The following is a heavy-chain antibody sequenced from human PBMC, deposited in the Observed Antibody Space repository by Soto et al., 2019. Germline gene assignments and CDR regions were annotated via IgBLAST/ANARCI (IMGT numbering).Heavy chain of an antibody. CDR3: ARVETIAVAAAFDY. CDR1: GFTFSSYA. J-gene: IGHJ4*02. V-gene: IGHV3-30-3*01. CDR2: ISYDGGNK. D-gene: IGHD6-19*01. Sequence: QVQLVESGGGVVQPGRSLRLSCAASGFTFSSYAMHWVRQAPGKGLEWVAVISYDGGNKYYADSVKGRFTISRDNSKNTLYLQINSLRAKDTAVYYCARVETIAVAAAFDYWGQGTLVTVSS.